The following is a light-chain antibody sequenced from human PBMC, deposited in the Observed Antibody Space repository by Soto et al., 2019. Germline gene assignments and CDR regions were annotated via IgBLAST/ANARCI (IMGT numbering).Light chain of an antibody. Sequence: QSALTQPPSASGSPGQSVTISCTGTLSDVGGQNSVSWYRQDPGKAPQLIVYDVTQRPSGVPDRFSGSRSASTASLTVSGLQAEDEANYYCSSYTGTTVIFGGGTKLTVL. J-gene: IGLJ2*01. V-gene: IGLV2-8*01. CDR1: LSDVGGQNS. CDR3: SSYTGTTVI. CDR2: DVT.